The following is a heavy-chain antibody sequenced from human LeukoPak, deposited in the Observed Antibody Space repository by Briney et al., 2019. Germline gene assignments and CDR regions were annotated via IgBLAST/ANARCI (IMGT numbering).Heavy chain of an antibody. J-gene: IGHJ5*02. CDR2: ISAYNGNT. CDR3: ARDRVVITVPDWFDP. Sequence: ASVKVSCKASGYTFTSYGISWVRQAPGQGLEWMGWISAYNGNTNHAQKLQGRVTMTTDTSTSTAYMELRSLRSDDTAVYYCARDRVVITVPDWFDPWGQGTLVTVSS. D-gene: IGHD3-3*01. CDR1: GYTFTSYG. V-gene: IGHV1-18*01.